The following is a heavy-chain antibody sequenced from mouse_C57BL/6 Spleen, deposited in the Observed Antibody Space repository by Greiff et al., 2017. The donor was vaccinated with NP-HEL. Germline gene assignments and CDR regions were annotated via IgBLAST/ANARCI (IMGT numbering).Heavy chain of an antibody. Sequence: VQRVESGPGLVAPSQSLSITCTVSGFSLTSYAISWVRQPPGKGLEWLGVIWTGGGTNYNSALKSRLSISKDNSKSQVFLKMNSLQTDDTARYYCAREETAQRNAMDYWGQGTSVTVSS. D-gene: IGHD3-2*02. CDR3: AREETAQRNAMDY. J-gene: IGHJ4*01. V-gene: IGHV2-9-1*01. CDR2: IWTGGGT. CDR1: GFSLTSYA.